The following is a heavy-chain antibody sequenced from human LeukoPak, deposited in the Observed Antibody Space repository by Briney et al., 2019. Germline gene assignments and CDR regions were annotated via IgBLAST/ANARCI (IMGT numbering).Heavy chain of an antibody. Sequence: SQTLSLTCTVSGGSISSGGYYWSWIRQHPGKGLEWIGYIYYSGNTYYNPSLKSRVTISVDRSKNQFSLKLSSVTAADTAVYYCARAAAMVTRDAFDIWGQGTMVTVSS. CDR2: IYYSGNT. J-gene: IGHJ3*02. V-gene: IGHV4-31*03. CDR3: ARAAAMVTRDAFDI. CDR1: GGSISSGGYY. D-gene: IGHD5-18*01.